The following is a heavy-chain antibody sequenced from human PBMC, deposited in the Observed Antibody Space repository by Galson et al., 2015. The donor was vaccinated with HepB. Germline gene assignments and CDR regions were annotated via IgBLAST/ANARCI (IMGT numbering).Heavy chain of an antibody. V-gene: IGHV3-66*01. CDR1: GFTVSSNY. Sequence: SLRLSCAASGFTVSSNYMSWVRQAPGKGLEWVSVIYSGGSTYYADSVKGRFTISRDNSKNTLYLQMNSLRAEDTAVYYCATEVVVIDHDAFDIWGQGTMVTVSS. CDR3: ATEVVVIDHDAFDI. CDR2: IYSGGST. J-gene: IGHJ3*02. D-gene: IGHD3-22*01.